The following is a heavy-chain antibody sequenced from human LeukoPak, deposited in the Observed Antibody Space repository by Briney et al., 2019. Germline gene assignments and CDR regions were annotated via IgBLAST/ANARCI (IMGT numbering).Heavy chain of an antibody. CDR3: ARDSYYYGSGSYYLPDS. CDR2: INPNSGGT. V-gene: IGHV1-2*02. Sequence: ASVKVSCKASGYTFNSYYMHWVRQAPGQGLEWMGWINPNSGGTKYAQKFQGRVTMTRDTSISTAYLDLSRLRSDDTAVYYCARDSYYYGSGSYYLPDSWGQGTLVTVSS. J-gene: IGHJ5*01. D-gene: IGHD3-10*01. CDR1: GYTFNSYY.